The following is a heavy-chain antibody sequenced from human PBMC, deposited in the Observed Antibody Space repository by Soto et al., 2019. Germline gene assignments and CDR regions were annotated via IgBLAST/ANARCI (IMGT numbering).Heavy chain of an antibody. CDR2: ISGSGGST. CDR3: AKDIVPSGYYYYYYMDV. CDR1: GFTFSSYA. Sequence: GGSLRLSCAASGFTFSSYAMSWVRQAPGKGLEWVSAISGSGGSTYYADSVKGRFTISRDNSKNTLYLQMNSLRAEDTAVYYCAKDIVPSGYYYYYYMDVWGKGTTVTVSS. V-gene: IGHV3-23*01. J-gene: IGHJ6*03. D-gene: IGHD2-8*01.